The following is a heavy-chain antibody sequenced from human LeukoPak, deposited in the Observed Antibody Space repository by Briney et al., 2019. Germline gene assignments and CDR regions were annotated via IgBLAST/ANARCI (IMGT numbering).Heavy chain of an antibody. CDR3: ASGAPIAAAGTGFDY. CDR1: GGSFSGYY. CDR2: INHSGST. J-gene: IGHJ4*02. Sequence: SETLSLTCAVYGGSFSGYYWSWIRQPPGKGLEWIGEINHSGSTNYNPSLKSRVTISVDTSKNQFSLKLSSVTAADTAVYYCASGAPIAAAGTGFDYWGQGTLVTVSS. V-gene: IGHV4-34*01. D-gene: IGHD6-13*01.